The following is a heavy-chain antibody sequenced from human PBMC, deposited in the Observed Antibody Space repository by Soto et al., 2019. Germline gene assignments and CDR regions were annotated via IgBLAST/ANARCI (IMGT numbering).Heavy chain of an antibody. Sequence: ASVKVSCKASGYTFTSYGISWVRQAPGQGLEWIGWIVVGSGNTNYAQKFQERVTITRDMSTSTAYMELSSLRSEDTAVYYCAAEKYPTAGMDVWGQGTTVTVSS. CDR2: IVVGSGNT. V-gene: IGHV1-58*02. J-gene: IGHJ6*02. CDR3: AAEKYPTAGMDV. CDR1: GYTFTSYG.